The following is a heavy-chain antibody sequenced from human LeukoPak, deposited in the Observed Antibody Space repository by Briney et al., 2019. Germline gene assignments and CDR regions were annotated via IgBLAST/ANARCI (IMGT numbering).Heavy chain of an antibody. D-gene: IGHD6-19*01. V-gene: IGHV3-21*01. J-gene: IGHJ4*02. CDR1: GFTFSTYN. CDR3: ARLDSSAWFSDY. CDR2: IRGSSNYI. Sequence: GGSLRLSCAASGFTFSTYNMIWVRQAPGKGLEWVSPIRGSSNYIHYADSVKGRFSISRDNAKSSLYLQMNSLRADDTAVYYCARLDSSAWFSDYWGQGTLVTVSS.